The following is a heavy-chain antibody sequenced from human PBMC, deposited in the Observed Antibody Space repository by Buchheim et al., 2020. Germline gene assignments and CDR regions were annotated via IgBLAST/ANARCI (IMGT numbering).Heavy chain of an antibody. CDR2: INPSGGST. CDR1: GYTFTSYY. J-gene: IGHJ6*02. CDR3: ARAIAAAGIYYYYGMDV. D-gene: IGHD6-13*01. Sequence: QVQLVQSGAEVKKPGASVKVSCKASGYTFTSYYMHWVRQAPGQGLEWMGIINPSGGSTSYAQKFQGRVTMTRDTSTSTVYKELSSLRSEDTAVYYCARAIAAAGIYYYYGMDVWGQGTT. V-gene: IGHV1-46*03.